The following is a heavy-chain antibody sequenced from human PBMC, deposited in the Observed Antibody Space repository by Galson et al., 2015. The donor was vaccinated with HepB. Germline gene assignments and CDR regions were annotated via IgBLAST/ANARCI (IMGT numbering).Heavy chain of an antibody. V-gene: IGHV4-59*12. CDR3: ARGSSAWHHAEYFQH. D-gene: IGHD6-19*01. Sequence: LSLTCIVSGGSISDYFWSWIRQPPGKGLEWLGYIYDDGNSGSTNYNTSLKSRVTISVDPSKNQFSLKLSSVTAADTAVYYCARGSSAWHHAEYFQHWGQGTLVAVSA. CDR2: IYDDGNSGST. J-gene: IGHJ1*01. CDR1: GGSISDYF.